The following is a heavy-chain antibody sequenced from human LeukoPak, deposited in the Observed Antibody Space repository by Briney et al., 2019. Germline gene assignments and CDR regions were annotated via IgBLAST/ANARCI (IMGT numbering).Heavy chain of an antibody. Sequence: GRSLRLSCAASGFTFSSYGMHWVRQAPGKGLEWVSYISSSGSTIYYADSVKGRFTISRDNAKNSLYLQMNSLRAEDTAVYYCSSSWTGYYYCYGMDVWGQGTTVTVSS. CDR2: ISSSGSTI. J-gene: IGHJ6*02. V-gene: IGHV3-48*04. D-gene: IGHD6-13*01. CDR1: GFTFSSYG. CDR3: SSSWTGYYYCYGMDV.